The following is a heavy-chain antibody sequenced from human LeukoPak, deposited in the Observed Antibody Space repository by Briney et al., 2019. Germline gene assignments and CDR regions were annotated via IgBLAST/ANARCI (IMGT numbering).Heavy chain of an antibody. CDR2: INHSGST. CDR3: ARELRINVDP. CDR1: GGSFSGYY. Sequence: SETLSLTCAVYGGSFSGYYWSWIRQPPGKGLEWIREINHSGSTNYNSSLKSRVTISVDTSKNQFSLKLSSVTAADTAVYYCARELRINVDPWGQGTLVTVSS. D-gene: IGHD3-3*01. V-gene: IGHV4-34*01. J-gene: IGHJ5*02.